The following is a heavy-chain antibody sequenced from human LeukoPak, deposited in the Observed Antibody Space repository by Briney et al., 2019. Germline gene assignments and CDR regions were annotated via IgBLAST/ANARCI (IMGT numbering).Heavy chain of an antibody. D-gene: IGHD3-22*01. CDR1: GFTFRNYW. V-gene: IGHV3-74*01. CDR2: ISPDGSST. J-gene: IGHJ6*03. Sequence: GGSLRLSCVASGFTFRNYWMHWVRQAPGKGLVWLSRISPDGSSTTYADSVKGRFTISRDNAKNSLYLQMNSLRAEDTAVYYCARVAYYDSSGYYFPFYYYYYMDVWGKGTTVTISS. CDR3: ARVAYYDSSGYYFPFYYYYYMDV.